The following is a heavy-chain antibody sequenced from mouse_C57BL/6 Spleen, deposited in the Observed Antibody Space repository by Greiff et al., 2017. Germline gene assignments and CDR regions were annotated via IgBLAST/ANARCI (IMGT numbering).Heavy chain of an antibody. CDR3: ARSLPYAMDY. J-gene: IGHJ4*01. CDR1: GYTFTSYW. Sequence: QVQLKQPGAELVRPGTSVKLSCKASGYTFTSYWMHWVKQRPGKGLEWIGVIDPSDSYTNYNPKFKGKATLTVDTSSSTAYMQLSSLTSEDSAVYYCARSLPYAMDYWGQGTSVTVSS. V-gene: IGHV1-59*01. CDR2: IDPSDSYT. D-gene: IGHD6-5*01.